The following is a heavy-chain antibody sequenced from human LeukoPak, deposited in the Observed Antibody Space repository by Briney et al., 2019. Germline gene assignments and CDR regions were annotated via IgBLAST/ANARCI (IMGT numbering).Heavy chain of an antibody. CDR2: IIPILGIA. CDR3: ARDLEMAAYFDY. J-gene: IGHJ4*02. D-gene: IGHD5-24*01. V-gene: IGHV1-69*04. Sequence: GASVKVSCKAPGGTFSSYTISWVRQAPGQGLEWMGRIIPILGIANYAQKFQGRVTITADKSTSTAYMELSSLRPEDTAVYYCARDLEMAAYFDYWGQGTLVTVSS. CDR1: GGTFSSYT.